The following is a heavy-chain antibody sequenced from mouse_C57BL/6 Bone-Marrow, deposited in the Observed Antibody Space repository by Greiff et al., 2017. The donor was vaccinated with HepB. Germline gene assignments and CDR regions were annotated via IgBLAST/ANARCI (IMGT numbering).Heavy chain of an antibody. CDR1: GFTFSDYG. Sequence: EVQGVESGGGLVKPGGSLKLSCAASGFTFSDYGMHWVRQAPEKGLEWVAYISSGSSTIYYADTVKGRFTISRDNAKNTLFLQMTSLRSEDTAMYYCSREGDYYGSSYGWYFDVWGTGTTVTVSS. CDR2: ISSGSSTI. J-gene: IGHJ1*03. CDR3: SREGDYYGSSYGWYFDV. D-gene: IGHD1-1*01. V-gene: IGHV5-17*01.